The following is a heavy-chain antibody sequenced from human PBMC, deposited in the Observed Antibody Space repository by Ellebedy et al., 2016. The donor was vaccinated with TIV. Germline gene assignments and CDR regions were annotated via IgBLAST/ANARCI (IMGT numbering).Heavy chain of an antibody. CDR1: GYIFTSYG. CDR3: ARVPLMLNCSGGSCKKRAWVIDY. Sequence: ASVKVSCKASGYIFTSYGISWVRQAPGQGLEWMGWISAYNGNTNYAQKLQGRVTMTTDTSTSTAYMELRSLRSDDTAVYYCARVPLMLNCSGGSCKKRAWVIDYWGQGTLVTVSS. V-gene: IGHV1-18*01. CDR2: ISAYNGNT. D-gene: IGHD2-15*01. J-gene: IGHJ4*02.